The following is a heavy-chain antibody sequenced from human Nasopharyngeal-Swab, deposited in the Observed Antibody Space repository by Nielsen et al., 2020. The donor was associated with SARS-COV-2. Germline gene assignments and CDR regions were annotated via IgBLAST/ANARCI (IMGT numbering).Heavy chain of an antibody. CDR3: ASRYCSGGSCYSESVY. D-gene: IGHD2-15*01. J-gene: IGHJ4*02. Sequence: GESLKISCAASGFTFSSYWMSWVRRAPGKGLEWVANIKQDGSEKYYVDSVKGRFTISRDNAKNSLYLQMNSLRAEDTAVYYCASRYCSGGSCYSESVYWGQGTLVTVSS. CDR1: GFTFSSYW. V-gene: IGHV3-7*01. CDR2: IKQDGSEK.